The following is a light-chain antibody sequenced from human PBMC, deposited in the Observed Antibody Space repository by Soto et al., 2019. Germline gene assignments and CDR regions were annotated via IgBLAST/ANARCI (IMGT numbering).Light chain of an antibody. Sequence: QSVLTQPPSASGTPGQRVTISCSGSSSNIGSNTVNWYQQLPGTAPKLLIYSNNQRPSGVPDRFSGSKSGPSASLATSGLQSEDEADYYCAAWDDSLNGVVFGGGTQLTVL. V-gene: IGLV1-44*01. CDR2: SNN. CDR3: AAWDDSLNGVV. CDR1: SSNIGSNT. J-gene: IGLJ2*01.